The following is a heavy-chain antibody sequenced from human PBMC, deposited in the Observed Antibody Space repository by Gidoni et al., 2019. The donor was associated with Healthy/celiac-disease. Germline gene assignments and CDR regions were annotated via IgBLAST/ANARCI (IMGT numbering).Heavy chain of an antibody. Sequence: HVQLVQSGATLTQPGASVAVSLKVSGYTLTAFSMHRVRQAPGKGHEWMGGFDPEDGETLYAQKFQGRVTMTEDTSTDTAYMELSSLSSEDTAVYYCATESSYFQHWGQGTLVTVSS. J-gene: IGHJ1*01. CDR3: ATESSYFQH. CDR1: GYTLTAFS. V-gene: IGHV1-24*01. CDR2: FDPEDGET. D-gene: IGHD3-10*01.